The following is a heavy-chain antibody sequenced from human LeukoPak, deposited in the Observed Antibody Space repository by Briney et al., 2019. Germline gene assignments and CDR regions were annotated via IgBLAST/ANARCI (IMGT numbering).Heavy chain of an antibody. J-gene: IGHJ4*02. CDR2: INHSGST. Sequence: PSETLSLXCAVYGGSFSGYYWSWIRRPPGKGLESIGEINHSGSTNYNPSLKSRVTISVDTSKNQFSLKLSSVTAADTAVYYCARVLPYDFWSGPSPYYFDYWGQGTLVTVSS. CDR3: ARVLPYDFWSGPSPYYFDY. D-gene: IGHD3-3*01. V-gene: IGHV4-34*01. CDR1: GGSFSGYY.